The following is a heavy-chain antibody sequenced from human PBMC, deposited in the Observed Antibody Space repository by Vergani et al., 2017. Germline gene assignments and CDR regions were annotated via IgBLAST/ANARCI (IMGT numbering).Heavy chain of an antibody. CDR2: IIPIFGTS. V-gene: IGHV1-69*01. J-gene: IGHJ4*02. D-gene: IGHD3-22*01. CDR3: ARDLKYYYDSSGYQFDY. CDR1: GGTFSSYT. Sequence: QVQLVQSGAEVKKPGSSVKVSCKASGGTFSSYTISWVRQAPGQGLEWMGGIIPIFGTSNYAQKFQGRVTISADESTSTAYMELSSLRSEDTAVYYCARDLKYYYDSSGYQFDYWGQGTLVTVSS.